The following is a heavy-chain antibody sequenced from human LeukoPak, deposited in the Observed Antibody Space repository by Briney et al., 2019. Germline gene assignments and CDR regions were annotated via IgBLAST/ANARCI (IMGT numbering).Heavy chain of an antibody. CDR2: ISGSGGST. CDR3: AKDAVMITPLDPYFDY. D-gene: IGHD3-10*01. J-gene: IGHJ4*02. CDR1: GFTFSSYA. V-gene: IGHV3-23*01. Sequence: PGGSLRLSCAASGFTFSSYAMSWVRQAPGKGLEWVSAISGSGGSTYYADSVKGRFTISRDNSKNTLYLQMNSLRAEDTAVYYCAKDAVMITPLDPYFDYWGQGTLVTVSS.